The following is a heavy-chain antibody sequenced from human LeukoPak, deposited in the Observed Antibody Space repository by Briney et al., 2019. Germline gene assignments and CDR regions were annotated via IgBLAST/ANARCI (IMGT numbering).Heavy chain of an antibody. J-gene: IGHJ5*02. Sequence: SETLSLTCTVSGDSISGSYWNWIRQPPGKALEWIGYVYYTGSTDYNPSLKRRAIISLDTSTNQFSLKLSSVTAADTAVYYCARENYGDPTRFDPWGQGTLVTVSS. CDR3: ARENYGDPTRFDP. V-gene: IGHV4-59*12. D-gene: IGHD4-17*01. CDR1: GDSISGSY. CDR2: VYYTGST.